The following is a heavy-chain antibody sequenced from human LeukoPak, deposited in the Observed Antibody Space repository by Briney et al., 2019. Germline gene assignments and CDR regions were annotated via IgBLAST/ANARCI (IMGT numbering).Heavy chain of an antibody. CDR3: ARVTEAPYYFDY. CDR2: ISSSRSNTI. V-gene: IGHV3-48*03. CDR1: GFTFSIYE. J-gene: IGHJ4*02. Sequence: GGSLRLSCAASGFTFSIYEMNWVRQAPGKGLEWVSYISSSRSNTIYYADSVKGRFTISRDDAKNSLYLQMSSLRVEDTAVYYCARVTEAPYYFDYWGQGTLVTVSS.